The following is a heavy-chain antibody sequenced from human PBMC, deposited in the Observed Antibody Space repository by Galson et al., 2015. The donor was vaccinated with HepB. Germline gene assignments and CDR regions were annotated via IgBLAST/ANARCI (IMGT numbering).Heavy chain of an antibody. J-gene: IGHJ4*02. D-gene: IGHD7-27*01. CDR2: IRQDGGLT. V-gene: IGHV3-7*03. Sequence: SLRLSCAASGFTFTYYWMTWVRQAPGKGLEWVANIRQDGGLTNYADSVKGRFTISRDNAVNSVYLQLDSLRVEDTAVYYCARDLPWGYFDHWGQGALVTVSS. CDR3: ARDLPWGYFDH. CDR1: GFTFTYYW.